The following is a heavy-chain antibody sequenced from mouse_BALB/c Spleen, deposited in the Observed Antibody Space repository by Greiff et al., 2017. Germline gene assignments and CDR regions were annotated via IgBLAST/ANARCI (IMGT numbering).Heavy chain of an antibody. V-gene: IGHV7-3*02. J-gene: IGHJ3*01. CDR1: GFTFTDYY. CDR3: ARDRGDLRFAY. D-gene: IGHD3-3*01. Sequence: EVKVVESGGGLVQPGGSLRLSCATSGFTFTDYYMSWVRQPPGKALEWLGFIRNKANGYTTEYSASVKGRFTISRDNSQSILYLQMNTLRAEDSATYYCARDRGDLRFAYWGQGTLVTVSA. CDR2: IRNKANGYTT.